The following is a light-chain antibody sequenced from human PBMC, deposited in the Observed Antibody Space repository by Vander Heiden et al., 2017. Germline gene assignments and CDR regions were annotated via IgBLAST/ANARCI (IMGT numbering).Light chain of an antibody. Sequence: QSALTQPASVSGSPGLSITISCTGTSSDIGGYSYVSWYQRHPGKAPKLIIYDVDSRPSGVSNRFSGSKSGKTASLTISRLQAEDEAEYYCSSYTTSGTFPYVFGAGTQVTVL. J-gene: IGLJ1*01. CDR2: DVD. CDR1: SSDIGGYSY. CDR3: SSYTTSGTFPYV. V-gene: IGLV2-14*01.